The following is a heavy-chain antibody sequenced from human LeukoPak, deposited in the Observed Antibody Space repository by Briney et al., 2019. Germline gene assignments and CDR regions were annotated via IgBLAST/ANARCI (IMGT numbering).Heavy chain of an antibody. CDR1: GFTVSSNY. D-gene: IGHD5-12*01. CDR2: IYSGGST. CDR3: ASLDIVATLGSFFF. Sequence: GGSLRLSCAASGFTVSSNYMTWVRQAPGKGLEWVSVIYSGGSTYYADSVKGRFTVSRDNSKNTLYLQMDSLRAEDTAVYYCASLDIVATLGSFFFWGQGTLVTVSS. V-gene: IGHV3-53*01. J-gene: IGHJ4*02.